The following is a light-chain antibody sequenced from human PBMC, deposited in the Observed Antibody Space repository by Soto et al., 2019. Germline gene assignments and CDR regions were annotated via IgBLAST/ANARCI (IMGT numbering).Light chain of an antibody. J-gene: IGKJ4*01. CDR2: KTS. CDR1: QSIDSW. CDR3: QQYKSFSLT. V-gene: IGKV1-5*03. Sequence: DIQMTQSPSTLSASVGDRVTITCRASQSIDSWLAWYQQKPGKDPKLLIYKTSNLESGVPSRFSGSGSGTEFSLTISILQPDDFATYYCQQYKSFSLTFGGGTRVEVK.